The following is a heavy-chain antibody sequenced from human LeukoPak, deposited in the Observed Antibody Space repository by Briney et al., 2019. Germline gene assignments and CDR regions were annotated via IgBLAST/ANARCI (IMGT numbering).Heavy chain of an antibody. CDR1: GFTFGTYT. CDR2: IDNSGRTM. Sequence: GGSLRLSCAASGFTFGTYTMNWVRQAPGKGLEWVSSIDNSGRTMYYADSVKGRFTISRDNAKNSLYLQMNSLRAEDTAVYYCVRGDSRDYWGQGTLVTVSS. V-gene: IGHV3-21*01. D-gene: IGHD3-22*01. CDR3: VRGDSRDY. J-gene: IGHJ4*02.